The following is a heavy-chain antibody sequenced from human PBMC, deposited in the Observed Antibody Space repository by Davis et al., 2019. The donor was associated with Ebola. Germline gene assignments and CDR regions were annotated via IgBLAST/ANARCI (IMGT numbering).Heavy chain of an antibody. J-gene: IGHJ5*02. CDR2: ILPVLDIT. CDR3: ARDRTGDLGEFLDT. CDR1: GDAFSNHA. Sequence: SVKVSCKTSGDAFSNHAINWVRQAPGQGLEWVGKILPVLDITYYAQKFQGRVTITADKSTTTVYMDVNSLKSEDTAVYYCARDRTGDLGEFLDTWGQGTLVSVSS. V-gene: IGHV1-69*04. D-gene: IGHD3-16*01.